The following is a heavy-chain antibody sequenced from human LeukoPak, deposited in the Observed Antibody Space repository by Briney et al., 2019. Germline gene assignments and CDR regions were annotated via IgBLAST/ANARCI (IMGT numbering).Heavy chain of an antibody. CDR1: GGSFSGYY. CDR3: ARDTIMDGDYGY. D-gene: IGHD4-17*01. V-gene: IGHV4-34*01. Sequence: SETLSLTCAVYGGSFSGYYWSWIRQPPGKGLEWIGEINHSGSTNYNPSLKSRVTISVDTSKNQFSLKLSSVTAADTAVYYCARDTIMDGDYGYWGQGTLVTVSS. CDR2: INHSGST. J-gene: IGHJ4*02.